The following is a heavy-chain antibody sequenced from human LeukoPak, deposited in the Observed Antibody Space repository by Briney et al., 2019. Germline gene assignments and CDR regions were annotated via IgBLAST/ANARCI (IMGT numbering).Heavy chain of an antibody. D-gene: IGHD3-3*01. CDR1: GGSISSYY. CDR3: ARAVIIFGAAVAKGFDC. J-gene: IGHJ4*02. CDR2: IYSSGST. Sequence: PSETLSLTCTVSGGSISSYYWSWIRQPPGKGLEWIGYIYSSGSTNYNPSLKSRVTISVDTSKKQFSLKVSSVTAADTAVYYCARAVIIFGAAVAKGFDCWGQGTLVTVSS. V-gene: IGHV4-59*08.